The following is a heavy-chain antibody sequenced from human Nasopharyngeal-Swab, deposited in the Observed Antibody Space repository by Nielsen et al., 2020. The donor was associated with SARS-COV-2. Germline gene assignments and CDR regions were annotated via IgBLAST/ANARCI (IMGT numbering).Heavy chain of an antibody. Sequence: WVRQAPGQGLEWMGGIIPIFGTTNFAQKFQGRVTITADKSTSTAYMELSSLRSDDTAVYFCARSSPDIVAAIPLDYWGQGTLVTVSS. V-gene: IGHV1-69*06. CDR3: ARSSPDIVAAIPLDY. J-gene: IGHJ4*02. D-gene: IGHD5-12*01. CDR2: IIPIFGTT.